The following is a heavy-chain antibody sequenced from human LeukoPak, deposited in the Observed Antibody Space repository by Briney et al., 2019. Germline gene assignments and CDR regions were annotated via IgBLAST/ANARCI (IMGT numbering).Heavy chain of an antibody. CDR1: GGSVTSGNYY. CDR2: IYTNGGA. J-gene: IGHJ4*02. V-gene: IGHV4-61*02. CDR3: AREPPGY. Sequence: SETLSLTCTVSGGSVTSGNYYWNWIRQPAGKGLEWIGRIYTNGGASYNPSLKSRFTISIDASKDQFSLKLSSVTAADTAVYYCAREPPGYWGQGILVTVSS.